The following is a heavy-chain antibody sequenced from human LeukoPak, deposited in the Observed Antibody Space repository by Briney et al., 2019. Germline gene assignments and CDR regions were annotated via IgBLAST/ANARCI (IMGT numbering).Heavy chain of an antibody. CDR3: AKEYGSGENDY. CDR2: ISYDGSNN. Sequence: HAGGSLRLSCAASGFTFSSYAMHWVRQAPGKGLEWVAVISYDGSNNYYADSVKGRFTISRDNSKNTLYLQMNSLRAEDTAVYYCAKEYGSGENDYWGQGTLVTVSS. J-gene: IGHJ4*02. CDR1: GFTFSSYA. V-gene: IGHV3-30-3*01. D-gene: IGHD3-10*01.